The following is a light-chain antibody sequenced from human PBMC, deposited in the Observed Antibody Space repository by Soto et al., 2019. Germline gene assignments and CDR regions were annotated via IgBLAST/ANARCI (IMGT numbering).Light chain of an antibody. Sequence: EIVMTQSPATLSVSPGERATLSCRASRSVSSNLAWYQQKPGQAPRLLIYGASTRATGIPARFSGSGSGTEFTLTISSLQSEDFAVYYCQQYNNWLFTFGGGTKVEIK. J-gene: IGKJ4*01. CDR2: GAS. CDR1: RSVSSN. CDR3: QQYNNWLFT. V-gene: IGKV3-15*01.